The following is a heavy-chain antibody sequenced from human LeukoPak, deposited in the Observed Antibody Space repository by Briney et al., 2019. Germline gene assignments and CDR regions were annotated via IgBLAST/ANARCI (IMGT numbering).Heavy chain of an antibody. D-gene: IGHD3-9*01. V-gene: IGHV3-66*01. Sequence: ETLSLTCTVSGYSISSGYYWGWIRQAPGKGLKWVSVIYSGGSTYYADSVKGRFTISRDNSKNTLYLQMNSLRAEDTAVYYCARVLYYDILTGYGRAPNYYMDVWGKGTTVTISS. CDR3: ARVLYYDILTGYGRAPNYYMDV. CDR1: GYSISSGYY. J-gene: IGHJ6*03. CDR2: IYSGGST.